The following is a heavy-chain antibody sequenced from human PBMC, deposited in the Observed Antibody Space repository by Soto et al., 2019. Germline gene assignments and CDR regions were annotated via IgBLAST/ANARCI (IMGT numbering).Heavy chain of an antibody. V-gene: IGHV4-31*03. D-gene: IGHD4-17*01. CDR3: ARDSELAWDAVTTISDS. J-gene: IGHJ5*02. CDR1: GGSISSGGYY. CDR2: IYYSGST. Sequence: SETLSLTCTVSGGSISSGGYYWSWIRQHPGKGLEWTGYIYYSGSTYYNPSLKSRVTISVDTSKNQFSLKLSSVTAADTAVYYCARDSELAWDAVTTISDSWGQGSLVTGSS.